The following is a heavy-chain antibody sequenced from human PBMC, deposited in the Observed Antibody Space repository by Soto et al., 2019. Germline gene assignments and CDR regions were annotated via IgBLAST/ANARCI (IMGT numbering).Heavy chain of an antibody. CDR1: GGSFSGYY. CDR3: GRGRMVGGVIGRNTFGGYYYYGMDV. J-gene: IGHJ6*02. CDR2: INHSGST. D-gene: IGHD3-16*02. V-gene: IGHV4-34*01. Sequence: SETLSLTCAVYGGSFSGYYWSWIRQPPGKGLEWIGEINHSGSTNYNPSLKSRVTISVDTSKNQFSLKLSSVTAADTAVYYCGRGRMVGGVIGRNTFGGYYYYGMDVWGQGTTVTVSS.